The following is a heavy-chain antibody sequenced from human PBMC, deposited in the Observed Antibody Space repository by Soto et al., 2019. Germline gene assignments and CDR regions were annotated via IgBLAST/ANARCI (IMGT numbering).Heavy chain of an antibody. J-gene: IGHJ6*02. CDR3: ASGVSGYYYYYGMDV. CDR2: ISWNSGSI. Sequence: EVQLVESGGGLVQPGRSLRLSCVASGFTFDDYAMHWVRQAPGKGLEWVSGISWNSGSIGYADSVKGRFTISRDNAKNSLYLQMNSLRAEDTALYYCASGVSGYYYYYGMDVWGQGTTVTVSS. CDR1: GFTFDDYA. V-gene: IGHV3-9*01.